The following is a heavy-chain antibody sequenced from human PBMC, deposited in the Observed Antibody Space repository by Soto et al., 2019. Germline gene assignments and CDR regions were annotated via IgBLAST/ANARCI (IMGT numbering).Heavy chain of an antibody. J-gene: IGHJ4*02. CDR3: ARAMSSGSYFDY. CDR2: IYSDGSST. D-gene: IGHD1-26*01. CDR1: GFTFSGYW. Sequence: PGGSLRLSCAAPGFTFSGYWMHWVRQVSGKGLVWVSRIYSDGSSTSYADSVKGRFTISRDNAKNTLYLQMNSLRAEDTAVYYCARAMSSGSYFDYWGQGTLVTVSS. V-gene: IGHV3-74*01.